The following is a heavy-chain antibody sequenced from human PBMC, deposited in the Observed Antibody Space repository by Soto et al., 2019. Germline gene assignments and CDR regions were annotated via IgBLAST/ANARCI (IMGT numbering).Heavy chain of an antibody. V-gene: IGHV1-18*01. Sequence: QVHLVQSGAEVKKPGASVKVSCKGSGYAFTTYGITWVRQAPGQGLEWMGWISAHNGNTNYAQKLQGRVTVTRDKSTSTAYMELRSLRSDDTAVYYCARGRYGDYWGQGALVTGSS. CDR2: ISAHNGNT. J-gene: IGHJ4*02. CDR3: ARGRYGDY. CDR1: GYAFTTYG. D-gene: IGHD1-1*01.